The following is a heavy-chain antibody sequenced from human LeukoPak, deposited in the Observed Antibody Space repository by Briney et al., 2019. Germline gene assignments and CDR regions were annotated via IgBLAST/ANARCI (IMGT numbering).Heavy chain of an antibody. CDR2: ISWNSGSI. J-gene: IGHJ4*02. V-gene: IGHV3-9*01. CDR1: GFTFDDYA. D-gene: IGHD3-22*01. Sequence: GGSLRLSCAASGFTFDDYAMHWVRQAPGKGLQWVSGISWNSGSIGYGDSVKGRFTISRDNAKNSLYLQMNSLRAEDTALYYCAKDIGSSYPGFRFDYWGQGTLATVSS. CDR3: AKDIGSSYPGFRFDY.